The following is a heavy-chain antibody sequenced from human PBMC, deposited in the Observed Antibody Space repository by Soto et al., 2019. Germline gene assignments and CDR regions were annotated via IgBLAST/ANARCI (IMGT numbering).Heavy chain of an antibody. V-gene: IGHV2-5*01. Sequence: SGPTLVNPTQTLTLTCTFSGVSLSTSGVGVGWIRQPPGKALEWLALIYWNDDKRYSPSLKSRLTITKDTSKNQVVVTMTNMDPVDTDTYYCARGSGYYDSSGSEYFQHWGQGTLVTVSS. D-gene: IGHD3-22*01. CDR2: IYWNDDK. CDR3: ARGSGYYDSSGSEYFQH. CDR1: GVSLSTSGVG. J-gene: IGHJ1*01.